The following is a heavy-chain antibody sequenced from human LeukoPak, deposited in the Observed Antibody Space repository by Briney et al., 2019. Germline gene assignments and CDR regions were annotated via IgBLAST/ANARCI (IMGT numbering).Heavy chain of an antibody. Sequence: PGGSLRLSCAASGFTFSSYWMSWVRQAPGKGLEWVANIKQDGSEKYYVDSMKGRFTISRDNAKNSLYLQMNSLRGEDTAVYYCARVDSYYGSGTDIDYWGQGALVTVSS. CDR3: ARVDSYYGSGTDIDY. CDR2: IKQDGSEK. V-gene: IGHV3-7*01. CDR1: GFTFSSYW. D-gene: IGHD3-10*01. J-gene: IGHJ4*01.